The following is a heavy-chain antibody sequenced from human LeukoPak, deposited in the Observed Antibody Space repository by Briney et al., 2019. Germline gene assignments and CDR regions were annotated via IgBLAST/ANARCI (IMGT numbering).Heavy chain of an antibody. D-gene: IGHD5-18*01. J-gene: IGHJ4*02. Sequence: TGGSLRLSCAVSGFTVSSNYMTWVRQAPGKGLEWVSVIYSGGSIYYADSVKGRFTISRDISKNTVDLQLNSLRAEDTAVYYCASGKETSMAQGYWGQGTPVTVSS. CDR2: IYSGGSI. CDR3: ASGKETSMAQGY. V-gene: IGHV3-53*01. CDR1: GFTVSSNY.